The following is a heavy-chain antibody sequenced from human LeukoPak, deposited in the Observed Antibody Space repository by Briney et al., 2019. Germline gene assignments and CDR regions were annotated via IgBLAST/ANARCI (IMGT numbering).Heavy chain of an antibody. J-gene: IGHJ5*02. CDR1: GFTFSSYA. CDR3: AKDFSRFAP. V-gene: IGHV3-23*01. D-gene: IGHD3-3*01. CDR2: ISVSGGST. Sequence: PGGPLRLSDAASGFTFSSYAMSWVRQAPAKGLEWVSAISVSGGSTYYADSVKGRFTISRDNSKNTLYLQITSLRVEDTAVYSCAKDFSRFAPWGQGPLVTVSS.